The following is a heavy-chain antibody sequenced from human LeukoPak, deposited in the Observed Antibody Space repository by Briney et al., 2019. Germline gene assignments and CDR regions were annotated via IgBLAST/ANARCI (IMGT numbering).Heavy chain of an antibody. CDR2: IIPIFGTA. J-gene: IGHJ3*02. CDR3: ARDGLVVAAHDAFDI. D-gene: IGHD2-15*01. CDR1: GGTFSSYA. Sequence: SVKVSCKDSGGTFSSYAISWVRQAPGQGLEWMGRIIPIFGTANYAQKFQGRVTITTDESTSTAYMELSSLRSEDTAVYYCARDGLVVAAHDAFDIWGQGTMVTVSS. V-gene: IGHV1-69*05.